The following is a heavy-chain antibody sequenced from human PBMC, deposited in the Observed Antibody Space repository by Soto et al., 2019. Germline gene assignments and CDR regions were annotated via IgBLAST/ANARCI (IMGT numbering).Heavy chain of an antibody. J-gene: IGHJ4*02. D-gene: IGHD4-17*01. V-gene: IGHV4-30-4*01. CDR3: ARKGLDTTVDYYFDY. CDR1: GVSINSADFY. CDR2: IYHTGSS. Sequence: SETLSLTCTVSGVSINSADFYWSWIRQAPGKGLEWIGYIYHTGSSQHHPSLRGRVDISMDTSKNQFSLELRSVTAADTAMYYCARKGLDTTVDYYFDYWGQGGMVTVSS.